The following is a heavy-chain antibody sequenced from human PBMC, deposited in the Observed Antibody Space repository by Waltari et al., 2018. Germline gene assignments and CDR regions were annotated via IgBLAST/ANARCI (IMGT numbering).Heavy chain of an antibody. CDR2: INGDGSDT. CDR1: GFTFSRYW. Sequence: EEQLVESGGDLIQPGESLRVSCAVSGFTFSRYWMNWVRQAQGKGLLWVARINGDGSDTSYADSVRGRFTISRDNARNTVFLQMKSLRAEDTAVYYYARVARKTYSSPVPGRDYYYGMDVWGLGTTVTVSS. J-gene: IGHJ6*02. V-gene: IGHV3-74*01. D-gene: IGHD3-22*01. CDR3: ARVARKTYSSPVPGRDYYYGMDV.